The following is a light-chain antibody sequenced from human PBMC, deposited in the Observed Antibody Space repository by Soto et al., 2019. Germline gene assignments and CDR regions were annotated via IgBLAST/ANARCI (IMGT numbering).Light chain of an antibody. CDR2: EVT. CDR3: GSYAGGTTLV. J-gene: IGLJ3*02. Sequence: QSALTQPASVSGSPGQSITISCTGSSSDVGGYDSVSWYQQHPGKAPKLLIYEVTKRPSGVSNRFSGSKSGNTASLTISGLQADDESHYYCGSYAGGTTLVFGGGTQLTVL. CDR1: SSDVGGYDS. V-gene: IGLV2-14*01.